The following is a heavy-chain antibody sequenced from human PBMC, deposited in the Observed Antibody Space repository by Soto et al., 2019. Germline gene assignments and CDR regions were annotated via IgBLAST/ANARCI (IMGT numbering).Heavy chain of an antibody. CDR3: ARGDRGAFDL. CDR1: GFTFSYYW. V-gene: IGHV3-74*01. J-gene: IGHJ3*01. Sequence: EVQLLESGGGLVQPGESLRLSCAASGFTFSYYWMHWVRQAPGMGLVWVSRIHSDGSSTTYADSVKGRFTISRDNARNTLYLQMNSLRAEDMGVYYCARGDRGAFDLWGQGTVLTVSS. CDR2: IHSDGSST. D-gene: IGHD1-26*01.